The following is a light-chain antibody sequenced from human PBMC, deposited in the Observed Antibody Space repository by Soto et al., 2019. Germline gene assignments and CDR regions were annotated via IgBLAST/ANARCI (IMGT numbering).Light chain of an antibody. CDR3: QQSYSTPIT. Sequence: DIQMTQSPSSLSASVGDRVTITCRASQSISSYLNWYQQKPGKAPKLLIYAASSLQSGVTSRFSGSGSGKDFTLTISSLQPEDFATYYCQQSYSTPITFGQGTRLEIK. V-gene: IGKV1-39*01. CDR1: QSISSY. CDR2: AAS. J-gene: IGKJ5*01.